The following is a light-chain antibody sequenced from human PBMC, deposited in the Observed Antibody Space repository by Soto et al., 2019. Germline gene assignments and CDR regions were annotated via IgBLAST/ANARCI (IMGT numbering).Light chain of an antibody. J-gene: IGKJ2*01. Sequence: EIVLTQSPATLSVSPGERATLSCRASQSVSSNVAWYQQIPGQTPRLLIYGASTRATTIPVRFSGSGSGTEFTLTISSLQSEDFAVYYCHQYDGGPYTFGQGTNVDIK. CDR3: HQYDGGPYT. CDR2: GAS. V-gene: IGKV3-15*01. CDR1: QSVSSN.